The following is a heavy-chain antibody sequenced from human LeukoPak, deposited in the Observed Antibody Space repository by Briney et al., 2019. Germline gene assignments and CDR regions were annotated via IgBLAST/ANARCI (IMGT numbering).Heavy chain of an antibody. CDR3: ARDWIAAAGDDY. Sequence: SVKVSCKASGGTFSSYAISWVRQAPGQGLEWMGGIIPIFGTANYAQKFQGRVTITADESTSTAYMELSSLRSDDTAVYYCARDWIAAAGDDYWGQGTLVTVSS. CDR2: IIPIFGTA. CDR1: GGTFSSYA. V-gene: IGHV1-69*01. J-gene: IGHJ4*02. D-gene: IGHD6-13*01.